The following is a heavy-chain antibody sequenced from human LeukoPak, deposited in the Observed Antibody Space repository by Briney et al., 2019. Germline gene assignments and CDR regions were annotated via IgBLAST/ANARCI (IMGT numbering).Heavy chain of an antibody. D-gene: IGHD6-13*01. CDR3: ARDGRIAAAEDY. J-gene: IGHJ4*02. CDR2: INWKGGST. V-gene: IGHV3-20*04. Sequence: PGGSLRLSCAASGFTFSSYWMSWVRQAPGKGLEWVSGINWKGGSTGYADSVKGRFTISRDNAKNSLYLQMNSLRAEDTAVYYCARDGRIAAAEDYWGQGTLVTVSS. CDR1: GFTFSSYW.